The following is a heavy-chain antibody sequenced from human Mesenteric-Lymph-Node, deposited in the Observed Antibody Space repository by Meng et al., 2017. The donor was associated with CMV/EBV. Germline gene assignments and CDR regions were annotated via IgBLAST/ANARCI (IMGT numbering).Heavy chain of an antibody. CDR1: GFTFSSYA. CDR2: ISYDGSNK. D-gene: IGHD2-2*01. J-gene: IGHJ5*02. CDR3: ARGRGGCSSTSCYPNWFDP. V-gene: IGHV3-30*04. Sequence: GSLKISCAASGFTFSSYAMHWVRQAPGKGLEWVAVISYDGSNKYYADSVKGRFTTSRDNSKNTLYLQMNSLRAEDTAVYYCARGRGGCSSTSCYPNWFDPWGQGTLVTVSS.